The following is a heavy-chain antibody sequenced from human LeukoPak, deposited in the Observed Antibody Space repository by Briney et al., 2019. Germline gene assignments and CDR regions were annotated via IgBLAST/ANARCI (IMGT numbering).Heavy chain of an antibody. CDR1: GGSISSSY. Sequence: PSETLSLTCSVSGGSISSSYWSWIRQPAGRGLEWIGRIYTSGSTNTNISLKSRVTMPVDPPKTQFSLKLGAVAAADPAVFYCAREVLAAAGTGNWFVPRGERTLVTLSS. D-gene: IGHD6-13*01. V-gene: IGHV4-4*07. CDR3: AREVLAAAGTGNWFVP. CDR2: IYTSGST. J-gene: IGHJ5*02.